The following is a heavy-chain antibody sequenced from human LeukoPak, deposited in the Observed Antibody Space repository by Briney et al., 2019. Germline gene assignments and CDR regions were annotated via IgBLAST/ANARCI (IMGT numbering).Heavy chain of an antibody. CDR3: ARDVRRDWFDP. CDR2: IYYSGST. V-gene: IGHV4-30-4*01. J-gene: IGHJ5*02. Sequence: SKTLSLTCTVSGGSISSGDYYWSWIRQPPGKGLEWIGYIYYSGSTYYNPSLKSRVTISVDTSKNQFSLKLSSVTAADTAVYYCARDVRRDWFDPWGQGTLVTVSS. CDR1: GGSISSGDYY. D-gene: IGHD2-8*01.